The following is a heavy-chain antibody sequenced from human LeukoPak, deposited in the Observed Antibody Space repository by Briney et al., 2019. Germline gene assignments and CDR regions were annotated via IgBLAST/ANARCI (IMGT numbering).Heavy chain of an antibody. Sequence: PGGSLRLSCAATGFTFRKYGMHWVRQAPGKGLEWVAVIWNDGRNKDYGESVKGRFTISRDNANNSLYLQMHSLRAEDTAVYYCARAAGGYNYGPFDYWGQGTLVTVSS. D-gene: IGHD5-18*01. CDR3: ARAAGGYNYGPFDY. V-gene: IGHV3-33*01. CDR2: IWNDGRNK. CDR1: GFTFRKYG. J-gene: IGHJ4*02.